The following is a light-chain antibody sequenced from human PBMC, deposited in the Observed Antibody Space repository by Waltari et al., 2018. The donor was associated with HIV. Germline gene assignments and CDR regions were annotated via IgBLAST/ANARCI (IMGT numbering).Light chain of an antibody. J-gene: IGLJ2*01. Sequence: NFMLTQPHSVSESPGKTVTISCTRSSGSIAASYVQWYQQLPASSPTTLIYKDDQRPSGVPDRFSGSIDSSSNSAALTISGLRTEDEADYYCQSYDNENPVLFGGGTKLTVL. V-gene: IGLV6-57*01. CDR3: QSYDNENPVL. CDR2: KDD. CDR1: SGSIAASY.